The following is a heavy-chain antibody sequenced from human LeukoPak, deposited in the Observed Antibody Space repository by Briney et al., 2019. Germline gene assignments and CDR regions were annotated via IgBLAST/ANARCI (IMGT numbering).Heavy chain of an antibody. J-gene: IGHJ4*02. CDR2: ISVRSNYR. Sequence: GGSLRLSCAASGYTFSDFSVNWVRQAPGRGLEWVSSISVRSNYRYYADSVRGRFSISRDDARNSLYLQMNSLRAEDTAVYYCVRLRRNSDRSGFYYYHDYWGQGTLVTVSS. V-gene: IGHV3-21*01. CDR3: VRLRRNSDRSGFYYYHDY. D-gene: IGHD3-22*01. CDR1: GYTFSDFS.